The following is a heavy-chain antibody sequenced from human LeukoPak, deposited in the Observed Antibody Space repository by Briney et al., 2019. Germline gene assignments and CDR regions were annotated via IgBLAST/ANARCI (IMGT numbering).Heavy chain of an antibody. CDR1: GFTFSSYG. D-gene: IGHD3-22*01. J-gene: IGHJ4*02. CDR3: AREGYDSSGYSTTRFDY. Sequence: GGTLRLSRAASGFTFSSYGMSWVRQAPGKGLEWVSAISGSGGSTYYADSVKGRFTISRDNSKNTLYLQMNSLRAEDTAVYYCAREGYDSSGYSTTRFDYWGQGTLVTVSS. V-gene: IGHV3-23*01. CDR2: ISGSGGST.